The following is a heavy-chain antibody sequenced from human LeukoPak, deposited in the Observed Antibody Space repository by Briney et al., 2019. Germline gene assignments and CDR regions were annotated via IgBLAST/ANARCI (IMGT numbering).Heavy chain of an antibody. CDR1: GFTFSDYA. V-gene: IGHV3-23*01. CDR2: ITAGGDST. CDR3: ARSLPSYDFWSGYSATTHFDY. Sequence: PGGSLRLSCAASGFTFSDYAMSCVRQAPGKGLDWVSAITAGGDSTYYADSVKGRFTISRDNSKNTLYLQMNSLRAEDTAVYYCARSLPSYDFWSGYSATTHFDYWGQGTLVTVSS. J-gene: IGHJ4*02. D-gene: IGHD3-3*01.